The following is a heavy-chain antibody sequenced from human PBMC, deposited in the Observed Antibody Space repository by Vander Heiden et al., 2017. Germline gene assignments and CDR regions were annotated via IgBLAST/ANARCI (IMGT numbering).Heavy chain of an antibody. CDR1: GFTFSSYA. V-gene: IGHV3-30*01. D-gene: IGHD3-22*01. CDR2: ISYDGSNK. CDR3: ARQLRNDYYDSSGTSGDY. J-gene: IGHJ4*02. Sequence: QVQLVESGGGVVQPGRSLRLSCAASGFTFSSYAMHWVRQAPGKGLEWVAVISYDGSNKYYADSVKGRFTISRDNSKNTLYLQMNSLRAEDTAVYYCARQLRNDYYDSSGTSGDYWGQGTLVTVSS.